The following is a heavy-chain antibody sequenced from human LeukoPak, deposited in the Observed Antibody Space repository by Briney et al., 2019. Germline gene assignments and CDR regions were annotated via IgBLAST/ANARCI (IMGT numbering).Heavy chain of an antibody. D-gene: IGHD3-9*01. V-gene: IGHV3-30-3*01. CDR3: ARAPLKTGYPPGYPYYYYGMDV. CDR2: ISYDGSNK. CDR1: GFTFSSYA. J-gene: IGHJ6*02. Sequence: GRSLRLSCAASGFTFSSYAMHWVRRAPGKGLEWVAVISYDGSNKYYADSVKGRFTISRDNSKNTLYLQMNSLRAEDTAVYYCARAPLKTGYPPGYPYYYYGMDVWGQGTTVTVSS.